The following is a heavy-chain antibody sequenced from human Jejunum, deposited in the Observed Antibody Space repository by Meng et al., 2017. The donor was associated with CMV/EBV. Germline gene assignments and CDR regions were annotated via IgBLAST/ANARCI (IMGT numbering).Heavy chain of an antibody. Sequence: ASITEYVWRWIRRPTGKELEWSGFVHYSGRSNYNPSLRSRLTMSVETSKSQFSLTLTSVTAADTAIYYCVRDSYSYGSDSYNWFDPWGQGTLVTVSS. J-gene: IGHJ5*02. CDR2: VHYSGRS. D-gene: IGHD3-10*01. CDR3: VRDSYSYGSDSYNWFDP. CDR1: ASITEYV. V-gene: IGHV4-59*13.